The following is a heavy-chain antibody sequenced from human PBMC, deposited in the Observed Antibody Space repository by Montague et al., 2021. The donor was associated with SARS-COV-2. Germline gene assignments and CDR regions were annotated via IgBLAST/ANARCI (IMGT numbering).Heavy chain of an antibody. CDR3: ARVPYRLLFVPLYYGMDV. V-gene: IGHV4-34*01. CDR2: ISHSGST. CDR1: GGSLSDYY. Sequence: SETLSLTCAVYGGSLSDYYWSWIRQPPGEGLEWIAEISHSGSTSYNPSLKSRVTISVDTSKNQFSLKLSSATAADTAVYYCARVPYRLLFVPLYYGMDVWGQGTTVTVSS. D-gene: IGHD2-2*01. J-gene: IGHJ6*02.